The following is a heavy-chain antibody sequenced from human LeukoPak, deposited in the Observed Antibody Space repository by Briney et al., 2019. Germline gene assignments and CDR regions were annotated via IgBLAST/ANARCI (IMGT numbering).Heavy chain of an antibody. CDR2: INPDTGTT. J-gene: IGHJ4*02. V-gene: IGHV1-2*02. Sequence: GASVKVSCKTSGYNLTAYHMHWVRQAPGQGLEWLGWINPDTGTTSLAQKFQGRVTLTRDTAISTVSIEVTRLTSDDTAIYYCARGSGSNSPRYLKGDFWGQGTLLTVSS. D-gene: IGHD3-10*01. CDR3: ARGSGSNSPRYLKGDF. CDR1: GYNLTAYH.